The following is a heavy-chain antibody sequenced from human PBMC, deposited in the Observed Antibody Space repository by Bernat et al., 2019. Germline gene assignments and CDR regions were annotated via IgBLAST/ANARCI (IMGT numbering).Heavy chain of an antibody. V-gene: IGHV3-53*05. CDR1: GFTVSSNY. CDR3: AREMRYYYDYYMDV. J-gene: IGHJ6*03. CDR2: IYSGGST. Sequence: EVQLVETGGGLIQPGGSLRLSCAASGFTVSSNYMSWVRQAPGKGLEWVSVIYSGGSTYYADSVKGRFTISRDNSKNTLYLQMNSLRAEDTAVYYCAREMRYYYDYYMDVWGKGTTVTVSS.